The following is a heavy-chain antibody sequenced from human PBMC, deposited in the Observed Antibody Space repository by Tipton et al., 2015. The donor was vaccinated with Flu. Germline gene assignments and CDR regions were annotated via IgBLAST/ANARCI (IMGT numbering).Heavy chain of an antibody. Sequence: SLRLSCEASAFTFSTYAMSWVRQAPGKGLEWVSAISGSGNATYYAGSVKGRFTISRDNSKNTLYLQMYSLRVEDTAVYYCAKSIPGWGRDGYNLAFDYWGQGTLVIVSS. D-gene: IGHD5-24*01. CDR2: ISGSGNAT. CDR1: AFTFSTYA. J-gene: IGHJ4*02. V-gene: IGHV3-23*01. CDR3: AKSIPGWGRDGYNLAFDY.